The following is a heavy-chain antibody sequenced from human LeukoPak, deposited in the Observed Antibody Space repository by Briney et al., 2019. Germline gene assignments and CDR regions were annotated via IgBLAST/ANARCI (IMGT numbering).Heavy chain of an antibody. J-gene: IGHJ4*02. D-gene: IGHD3-9*01. CDR3: AKGVLRYFDS. Sequence: PGGSLRLSCAASGFTFSSYAMTWVRQAPGKGLEWVSGISGSGGSTYYADSVKGRFTISRDNSKNTMFLQINSLRVEDTAVYYCAKGVLRYFDSWGQGTLVTVSS. CDR2: ISGSGGST. V-gene: IGHV3-23*01. CDR1: GFTFSSYA.